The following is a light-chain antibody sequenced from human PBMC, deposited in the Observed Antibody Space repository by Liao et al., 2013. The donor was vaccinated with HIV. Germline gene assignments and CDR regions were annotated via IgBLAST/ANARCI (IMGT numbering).Light chain of an antibody. CDR2: YDS. V-gene: IGLV3-21*01. J-gene: IGLJ1*01. Sequence: SYVLTQPPSVSVAPGKTARITCGGNIIGTKSVHWYLQKPGQAPVLVIYYDSARPSGIPERFSGSNSGNTATLTISRVEAGDEADYYCQVWDSSSDHPGYVFGTGTKVTVL. CDR1: IIGTKS. CDR3: QVWDSSSDHPGYV.